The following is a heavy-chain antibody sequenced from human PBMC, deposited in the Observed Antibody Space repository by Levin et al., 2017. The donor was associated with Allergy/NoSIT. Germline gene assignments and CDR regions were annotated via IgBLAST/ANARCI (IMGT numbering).Heavy chain of an antibody. Sequence: PGGSLRLSCEASGFTFSSYALHWVRQAPGKGLDWVAVVSFDGSNTYHADSVKGRFTISRDNSKNTLYLHMNSLSPDDTAVYYCAKDILPVGSNSYYNDVFDIWGQGTMVTVSS. V-gene: IGHV3-30*04. CDR2: VSFDGSNT. D-gene: IGHD1-26*01. CDR3: AKDILPVGSNSYYNDVFDI. J-gene: IGHJ3*02. CDR1: GFTFSSYA.